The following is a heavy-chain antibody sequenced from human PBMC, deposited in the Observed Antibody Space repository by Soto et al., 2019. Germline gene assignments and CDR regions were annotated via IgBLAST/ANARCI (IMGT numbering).Heavy chain of an antibody. D-gene: IGHD3-22*01. CDR3: ARDYYDSSDYTTNWFDP. Sequence: SETLSLTCTVSGGSISNSRYYWAWIRQPPGKGLEWIGSIYHTGNTYYNPSLRSRVTISVDTSKNQFSLKLTSVTAADTAVYYCARDYYDSSDYTTNWFDPWGQGTLVAVSS. CDR2: IYHTGNT. CDR1: GGSISNSRYY. J-gene: IGHJ5*02. V-gene: IGHV4-39*01.